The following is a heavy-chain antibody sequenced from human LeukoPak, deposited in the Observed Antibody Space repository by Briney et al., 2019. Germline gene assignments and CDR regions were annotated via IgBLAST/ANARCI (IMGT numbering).Heavy chain of an antibody. CDR2: IIPIFGTA. CDR1: GGTFSSYA. D-gene: IGHD2-2*01. J-gene: IGHJ5*02. CDR3: ARLGGRCSSTSCYHPAFDP. V-gene: IGHV1-69*13. Sequence: ASVKVSCKASGGTFSSYAISWVRQAPGQGLEWMGGIIPIFGTANYAQKFQGRVTITVGESTSTAYMELSSLRSEDTAVYYCARLGGRCSSTSCYHPAFDPWGQGTLVTVSS.